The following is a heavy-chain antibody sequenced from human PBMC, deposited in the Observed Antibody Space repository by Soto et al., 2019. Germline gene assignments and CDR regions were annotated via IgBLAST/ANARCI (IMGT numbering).Heavy chain of an antibody. V-gene: IGHV2-5*02. CDR2: IYWDEDK. Sequence: QITLKESGPTLVKPTQTLTLTCTFSGFSLRNNGVGVGWNRQPPGEDLEWLAVIYWDEDKRYSPSLKSRLTIPKDTSKIQVVLTLTNMDPLDTAIYFCAHTNTVDTPGRWFDPWGQGTLVTVSS. J-gene: IGHJ5*02. CDR3: AHTNTVDTPGRWFDP. D-gene: IGHD4-17*01. CDR1: GFSLRNNGVG.